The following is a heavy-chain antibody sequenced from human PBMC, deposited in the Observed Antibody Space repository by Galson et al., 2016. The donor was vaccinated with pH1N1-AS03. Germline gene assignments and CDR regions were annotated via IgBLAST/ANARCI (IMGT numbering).Heavy chain of an antibody. V-gene: IGHV4-59*01. CDR1: SGSISSYS. D-gene: IGHD6-13*01. Sequence: TLSLTCTVSSGSISSYSWSWIRQPPGKGLEWIGSIYSIGGTNYNPSLESRITISVETSKNQFSLKLRSVTDADTAVYYCARATAVGPPYFDYWGQGTLVTVAS. J-gene: IGHJ4*02. CDR2: IYSIGGT. CDR3: ARATAVGPPYFDY.